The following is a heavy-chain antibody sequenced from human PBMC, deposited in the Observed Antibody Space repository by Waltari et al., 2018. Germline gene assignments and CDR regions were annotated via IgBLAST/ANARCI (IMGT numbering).Heavy chain of an antibody. V-gene: IGHV3-21*01. Sequence: EVQLVESGGGLVKPGGSLRLSCAASGFTFSSYSMNWVRQAPGKGLEWVSSISSSSSYIYYADSVKGRFTISRDNAKNSLYLQMNSLRAEDTAVYYCAREGGGYSYGPADYWGQGTLVTVSS. CDR1: GFTFSSYS. J-gene: IGHJ4*02. CDR2: ISSSSSYI. D-gene: IGHD5-18*01. CDR3: AREGGGYSYGPADY.